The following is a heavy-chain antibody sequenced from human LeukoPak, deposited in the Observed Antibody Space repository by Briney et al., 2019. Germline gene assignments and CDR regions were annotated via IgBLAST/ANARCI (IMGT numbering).Heavy chain of an antibody. D-gene: IGHD3-3*01. Sequence: GGSLRLSCAASGFTFNTYAMSWVRQAPGKGLEWVAVISYDGSNKYYADSVKGRFTISRDNSKNTLYLQMNSLRAEDTAVYYCAKVPAYYDFWSGYYTDYYYYMDVWGKGTTVTVSS. CDR1: GFTFNTYA. J-gene: IGHJ6*03. V-gene: IGHV3-30*18. CDR3: AKVPAYYDFWSGYYTDYYYYMDV. CDR2: ISYDGSNK.